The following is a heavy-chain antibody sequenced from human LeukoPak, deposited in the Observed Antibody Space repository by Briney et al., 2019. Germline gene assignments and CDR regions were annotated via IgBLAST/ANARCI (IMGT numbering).Heavy chain of an antibody. CDR1: GGSISSYY. CDR2: IYYSGST. V-gene: IGHV4-59*01. CDR3: AGGVGLPNVGGGGYYFDY. J-gene: IGHJ4*02. D-gene: IGHD3-16*01. Sequence: SETLSLTCTVSGGSISSYYWSWIRQPPGKGLEWIGYIYYSGSTNYNPSLKSRVTISVDTSKNQFSLKLSSVTAADTAVYYCAGGVGLPNVGGGGYYFDYWGQGTLVTVSS.